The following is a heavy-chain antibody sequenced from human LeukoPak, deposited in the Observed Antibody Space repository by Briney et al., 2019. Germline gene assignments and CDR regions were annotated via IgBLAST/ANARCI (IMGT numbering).Heavy chain of an antibody. CDR3: ARLGGYTTYYFDY. CDR2: IYPGDSGT. Sequence: GESLKISCKGSGYSFTSCWIGWVRQMPGKGLEWMGIIYPGDSGTRYSPSFQGQVTISADKSISTAYLQWSSLKASDTAMYYCARLGGYTTYYFDYWGQGTLVTVSP. CDR1: GYSFTSCW. D-gene: IGHD2-2*02. J-gene: IGHJ4*02. V-gene: IGHV5-51*01.